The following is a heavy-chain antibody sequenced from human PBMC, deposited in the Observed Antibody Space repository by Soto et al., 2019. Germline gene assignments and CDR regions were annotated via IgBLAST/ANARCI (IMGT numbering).Heavy chain of an antibody. D-gene: IGHD3-3*01. CDR2: SYYSGST. CDR3: ARHKYYDFWSGYTQNYYYYMDV. Sequence: SETLSLTCTVSGGSISSYYWSWIRQPPGKGLEWIGYSYYSGSTNYNPSLKSRVTISVDTSKNQFSLKLSSVTAADTAVYYCARHKYYDFWSGYTQNYYYYMDVWGKGTTVTVSS. CDR1: GGSISSYY. V-gene: IGHV4-59*08. J-gene: IGHJ6*03.